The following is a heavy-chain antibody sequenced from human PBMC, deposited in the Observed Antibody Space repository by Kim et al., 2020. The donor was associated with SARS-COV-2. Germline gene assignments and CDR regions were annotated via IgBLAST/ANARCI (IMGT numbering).Heavy chain of an antibody. Sequence: SLKSRVTISVDPSKNQFSLMLSSVTAADTAVYYCARDLLSIFRGAAWFDPWGQGTLVTVSS. CDR3: ARDLLSIFRGAAWFDP. D-gene: IGHD6-6*01. V-gene: IGHV4-39*07. J-gene: IGHJ5*02.